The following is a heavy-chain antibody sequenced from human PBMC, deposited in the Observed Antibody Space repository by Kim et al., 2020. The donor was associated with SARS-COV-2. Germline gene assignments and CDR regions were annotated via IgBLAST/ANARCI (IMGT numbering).Heavy chain of an antibody. J-gene: IGHJ4*02. Sequence: KFQGDITITAEESTSTAYMELSSLRSEDTAVYYCARSEIAVAGISSNFDYWGQGTLVTVSS. V-gene: IGHV1-69*01. CDR3: ARSEIAVAGISSNFDY. D-gene: IGHD6-19*01.